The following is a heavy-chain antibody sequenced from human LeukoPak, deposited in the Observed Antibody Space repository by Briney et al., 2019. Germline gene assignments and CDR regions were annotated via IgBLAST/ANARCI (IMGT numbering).Heavy chain of an antibody. D-gene: IGHD3-16*02. CDR3: APFGSYTVDS. Sequence: GGSLRLSCAASGFTFSIFTINWVRQAPGKGLEWVSGISSSSSTIYYADSVKGRFTISRDNAKKSLDLQMNSLRDEDTAVYYCAPFGSYTVDSWGQGTLVTVSS. CDR2: ISSSSSTI. CDR1: GFTFSIFT. J-gene: IGHJ4*02. V-gene: IGHV3-48*02.